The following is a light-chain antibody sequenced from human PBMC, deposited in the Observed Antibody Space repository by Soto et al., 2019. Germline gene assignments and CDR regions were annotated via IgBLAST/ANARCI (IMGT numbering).Light chain of an antibody. CDR3: QQYGSSPLYT. CDR1: QSVSSSY. Sequence: EIVLTQSPGTLSLSPGERATLSCRASQSVSSSYLAWYQQKPGQAHRLLIYGASSRATGIPNRFSGSGSGTYVTLTISRLEPEDFAVYYCQQYGSSPLYTFGQGTKLEIK. J-gene: IGKJ2*01. V-gene: IGKV3-20*01. CDR2: GAS.